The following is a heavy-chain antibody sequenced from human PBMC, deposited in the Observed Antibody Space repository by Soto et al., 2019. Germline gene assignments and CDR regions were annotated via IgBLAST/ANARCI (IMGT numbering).Heavy chain of an antibody. J-gene: IGHJ4*02. Sequence: SETLSLTCTVSGGSISSYYWSWIRQPPGKGLEWIGYIYYSGSTNYNPSLKSRVTISIDASKNQFSLRLSSVTAADTAVYYCARSMYYSDGSNYSPFDYWGQGTLVTVSS. V-gene: IGHV4-59*12. CDR3: ARSMYYSDGSNYSPFDY. D-gene: IGHD3-22*01. CDR2: IYYSGST. CDR1: GGSISSYY.